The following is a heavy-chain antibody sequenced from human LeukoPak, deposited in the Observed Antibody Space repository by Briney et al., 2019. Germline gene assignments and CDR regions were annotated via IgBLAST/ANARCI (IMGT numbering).Heavy chain of an antibody. J-gene: IGHJ4*02. D-gene: IGHD7-27*01. CDR2: ISQDGSET. CDR1: GFTFNSFF. Sequence: GGSLRLSRAASGFTFNSFFLNWVRLTPGRELEWVACISQDGSETFYMDSVRGRFTISRDNTKNSLYLQMDSLRAEDTAVYFCVRDLGHSRHYFEYWGQGALVTVSS. CDR3: VRDLGHSRHYFEY. V-gene: IGHV3-7*01.